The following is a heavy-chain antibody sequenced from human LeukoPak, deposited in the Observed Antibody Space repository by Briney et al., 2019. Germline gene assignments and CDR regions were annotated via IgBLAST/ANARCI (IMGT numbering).Heavy chain of an antibody. V-gene: IGHV3-23*01. CDR2: ISGSGGSP. J-gene: IGHJ6*02. CDR3: AKERSSVVVTAVDV. D-gene: IGHD2-21*02. CDR1: GFTFSSYA. Sequence: GGSLRLSRAASGFTFSSYAMSCVRQAPGEGLEWVSDISGSGGSPYYADSVRGRFTISRDNSENTLYLQMSSLRAEDTAVYYCAKERSSVVVTAVDVWGQGTTVTVS.